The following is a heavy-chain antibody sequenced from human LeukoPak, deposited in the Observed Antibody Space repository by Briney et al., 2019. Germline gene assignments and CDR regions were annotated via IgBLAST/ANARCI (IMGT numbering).Heavy chain of an antibody. J-gene: IGHJ4*02. CDR2: INTDGSST. CDR1: GFTFNSYW. V-gene: IGHV3-74*01. D-gene: IGHD4/OR15-4a*01. Sequence: GGSLRLSCAASGFTFNSYWMYWARQAPGKGLVWVSRINTDGSSTNYADSVKGRFTISRDNAKNTLYLQMNSLRAEDMAVYYCASSLTIGYWGQGTLVTVSS. CDR3: ASSLTIGY.